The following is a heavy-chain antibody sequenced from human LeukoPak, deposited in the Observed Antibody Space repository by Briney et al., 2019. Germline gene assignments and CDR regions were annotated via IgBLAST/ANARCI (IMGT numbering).Heavy chain of an antibody. CDR1: GFIFSDYG. J-gene: IGHJ6*03. CDR2: ISGSGGNT. V-gene: IGHV3-23*01. D-gene: IGHD2-15*01. CDR3: AKDALAATPYYYYYMDV. Sequence: GGSLRLSCAASGFIFSDYGLSLVRQAPGKGLEWVSAISGSGGNTFYADSVKGRFTISRDNSKNTLYLQMNSLRAEDTAVYYCAKDALAATPYYYYYMDVWGKGTTVTISS.